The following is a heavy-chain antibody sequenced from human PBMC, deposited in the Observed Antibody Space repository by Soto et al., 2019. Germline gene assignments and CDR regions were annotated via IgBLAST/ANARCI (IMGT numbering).Heavy chain of an antibody. D-gene: IGHD6-13*01. J-gene: IGHJ6*02. CDR1: GFTFSSYG. CDR2: ISYDGSNK. CDR3: AKEGPPAYNPDRYSSSWYYYYGMDV. Sequence: GGSLRLSCAASGFTFSSYGMHWVRQAPGKGLEWVAVISYDGSNKYYADSVKGRFTISRDNSKNTLYLQMNSLRAEDTAVYYCAKEGPPAYNPDRYSSSWYYYYGMDVWGQGTTVTVSS. V-gene: IGHV3-30*18.